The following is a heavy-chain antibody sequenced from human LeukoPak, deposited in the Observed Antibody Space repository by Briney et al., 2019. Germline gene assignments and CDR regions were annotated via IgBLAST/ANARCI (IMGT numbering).Heavy chain of an antibody. CDR3: ASLDYYDSSGSRFFDY. CDR1: GGTFSSYT. J-gene: IGHJ4*02. CDR2: IIPILGIA. V-gene: IGHV1-69*02. Sequence: SVKASCKASGGTFSSYTISWVRQAPGQGLEWMGRIIPILGIANYAQKFQGRVTITADKSTSTAYMELSSLRSEDTAVYYCASLDYYDSSGSRFFDYWGQGTLVTVSS. D-gene: IGHD3-22*01.